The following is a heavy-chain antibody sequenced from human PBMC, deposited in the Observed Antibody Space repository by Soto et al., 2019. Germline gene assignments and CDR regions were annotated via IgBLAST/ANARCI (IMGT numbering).Heavy chain of an antibody. CDR1: GYTLTELS. Sequence: ASVKVSCKVSGYTLTELSMHWVRQAPGKGLEWMGGFDPEDGETIYAQKFQGRVTMTEDTSTETAYMELSSLRSEDTAVYYCATEGIAVAGVPGDYYYYGMDVWGQGTTVTVSS. D-gene: IGHD6-19*01. CDR3: ATEGIAVAGVPGDYYYYGMDV. CDR2: FDPEDGET. V-gene: IGHV1-24*01. J-gene: IGHJ6*02.